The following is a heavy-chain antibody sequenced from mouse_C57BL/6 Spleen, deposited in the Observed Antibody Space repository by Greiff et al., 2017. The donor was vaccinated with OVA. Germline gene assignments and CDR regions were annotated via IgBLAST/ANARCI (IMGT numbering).Heavy chain of an antibody. Sequence: VHVKQSGPELVKPGASVKMSCKASGYTFTDYNMHWVKQSHGKSLEWIGYINPNNGGTSYNQKFKGKATLTVNKSSSTAYMELRSLTSEDSAVYYCARYYGQKGAMDYWGQGTSVTVSS. D-gene: IGHD1-1*01. CDR2: INPNNGGT. J-gene: IGHJ4*01. CDR3: ARYYGQKGAMDY. V-gene: IGHV1-22*01. CDR1: GYTFTDYN.